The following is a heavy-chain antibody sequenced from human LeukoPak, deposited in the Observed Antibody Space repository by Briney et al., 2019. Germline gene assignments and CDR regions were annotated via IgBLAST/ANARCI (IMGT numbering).Heavy chain of an antibody. Sequence: ASVKVSCKASGYTFTGYYMHWVRQAPGQGLEWMGRINPNSGGTNYAQKFQGRVNMTRDTSISTAYMELSRLRSDDTAVYYCAREGIAAAGQYIIDYWGQGTLVTVSS. V-gene: IGHV1-2*06. D-gene: IGHD6-13*01. CDR2: INPNSGGT. CDR3: AREGIAAAGQYIIDY. J-gene: IGHJ4*02. CDR1: GYTFTGYY.